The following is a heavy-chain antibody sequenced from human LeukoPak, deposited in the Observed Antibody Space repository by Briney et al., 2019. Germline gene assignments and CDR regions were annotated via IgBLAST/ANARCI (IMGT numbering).Heavy chain of an antibody. V-gene: IGHV3-48*01. D-gene: IGHD3-10*01. Sequence: GGSLRLSCAASGFTFSSYSMNWVRQAPGKVLEWVSYISFSSATIHYADSVKGRFTVSRDSAKNSLYLQMNSLRAEDTALYFCARDTHYYGSGSPAFDIWGQGTMVTVSS. CDR3: ARDTHYYGSGSPAFDI. CDR2: ISFSSATI. CDR1: GFTFSSYS. J-gene: IGHJ3*02.